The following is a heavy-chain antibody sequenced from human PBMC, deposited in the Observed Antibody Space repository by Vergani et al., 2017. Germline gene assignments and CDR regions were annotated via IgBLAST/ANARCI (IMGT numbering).Heavy chain of an antibody. V-gene: IGHV3-23*04. CDR1: GFTFSSYA. J-gene: IGHJ4*02. CDR2: ISGSGGST. D-gene: IGHD3-10*01. Sequence: EVQLVESGGGLVQPGGSLRLSCAASGFTFSSYAMSWVRQAPGKGLEWVSAISGSGGSTYYADSVKGRFTISRDNSKNTLYLQMNSLKTEDTAVYYCTTVRLWFGELLPFDYWGQGTLVTVSS. CDR3: TTVRLWFGELLPFDY.